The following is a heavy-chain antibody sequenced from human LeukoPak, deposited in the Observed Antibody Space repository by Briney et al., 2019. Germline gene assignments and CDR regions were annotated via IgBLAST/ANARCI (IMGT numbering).Heavy chain of an antibody. V-gene: IGHV3-30*18. Sequence: GGSLRLSCAASGFTFSSYGMHWVRQAPGKGLDWVAVISYDGSNKYYVDSVKGRFTISRDNSKNMLYLQTNGLRAEDTAVYYCAKNELLWFGEFDAFDIWGQGTMVTVSS. CDR1: GFTFSSYG. CDR3: AKNELLWFGEFDAFDI. J-gene: IGHJ3*02. CDR2: ISYDGSNK. D-gene: IGHD3-10*01.